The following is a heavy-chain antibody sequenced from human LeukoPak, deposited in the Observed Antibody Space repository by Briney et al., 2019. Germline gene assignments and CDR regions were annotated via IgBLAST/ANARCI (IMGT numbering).Heavy chain of an antibody. Sequence: PGGSLRLSCAASGFTFSSYGMSWVRQAPGKGLVWVSRINSDGINTSYADSVKGRFTISRDNAKNSLYLQMNSLRAEDTALYYCARDWYGDSYFDYWGQGTLVTVSS. J-gene: IGHJ4*02. V-gene: IGHV3-74*01. CDR1: GFTFSSYG. D-gene: IGHD4-17*01. CDR2: INSDGINT. CDR3: ARDWYGDSYFDY.